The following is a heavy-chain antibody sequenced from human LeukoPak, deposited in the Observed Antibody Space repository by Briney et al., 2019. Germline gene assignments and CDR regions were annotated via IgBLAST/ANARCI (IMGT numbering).Heavy chain of an antibody. CDR2: ISSSSSYI. J-gene: IGHJ4*02. V-gene: IGHV3-21*04. CDR1: GFTFSSYS. D-gene: IGHD2-15*01. Sequence: GGSLRLSCAASGFTFSSYSMNWVRQAPGKGLEWVSSISSSSSYIYYADSVKGRFTISRDNSKNTLYLQMNSLRAEDTAVYYCAKSPIVVVVAATGGMDYWGQGTLVTVSS. CDR3: AKSPIVVVVAATGGMDY.